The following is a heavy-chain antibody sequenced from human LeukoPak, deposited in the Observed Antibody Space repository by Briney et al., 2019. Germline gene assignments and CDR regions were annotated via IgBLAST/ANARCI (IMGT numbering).Heavy chain of an antibody. J-gene: IGHJ3*02. V-gene: IGHV1-18*01. CDR3: ASVHYDILTGIDAFDI. Sequence: GAPVKVSCKASGYTFTSYGISWVRQAPGQGLEWMGWISAYNGNTNYAQKLQGRVTMTTDTSTSTAYMELRSLRSDDTAAYYCASVHYDILTGIDAFDIWGQGTMVTVSS. D-gene: IGHD3-9*01. CDR1: GYTFTSYG. CDR2: ISAYNGNT.